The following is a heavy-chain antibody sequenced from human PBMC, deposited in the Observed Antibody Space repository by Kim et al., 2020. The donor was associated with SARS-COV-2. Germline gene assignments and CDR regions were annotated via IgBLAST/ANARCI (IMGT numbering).Heavy chain of an antibody. D-gene: IGHD6-13*01. J-gene: IGHJ6*02. Sequence: ASVKVSCKASGYTFTGYYMHWVRQAPGQGLEWMGRINPNSGGTNYAQKFQGRVTMTRDTSISTAYMELSRLRSDDTAVYYCARGDSSSWFYYYYGMDVWGQGTTVTVSS. V-gene: IGHV1-2*06. CDR3: ARGDSSSWFYYYYGMDV. CDR1: GYTFTGYY. CDR2: INPNSGGT.